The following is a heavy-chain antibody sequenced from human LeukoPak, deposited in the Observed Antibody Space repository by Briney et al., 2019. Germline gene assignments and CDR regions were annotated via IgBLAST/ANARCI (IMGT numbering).Heavy chain of an antibody. J-gene: IGHJ4*02. D-gene: IGHD6-13*01. CDR3: ARVSIAAAGTGVDY. CDR2: IYYSGST. CDR1: GGSISSYY. Sequence: SETLSLTCTVSGGSISSYYWSWIRQPPGKGLEWIGYIYYSGSTIYNPSLKSRVTISVDTSKNQFSLKLSSVTAADTDAYYCARVSIAAAGTGVDYWGQGTLVTVSS. V-gene: IGHV4-59*01.